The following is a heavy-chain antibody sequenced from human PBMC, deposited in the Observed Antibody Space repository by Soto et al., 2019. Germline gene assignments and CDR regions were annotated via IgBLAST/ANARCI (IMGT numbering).Heavy chain of an antibody. Sequence: SATLSLTCTVSGASIRGFYWSWIRQSAGKGLEWVGRIYATGTTDYNPSLKSRVKMSVDTSKKQFSLKLRSVTAADTAVYYCVRDGTKTLRDWFDPWGQGISVTVSS. CDR2: IYATGTT. D-gene: IGHD1-1*01. V-gene: IGHV4-4*07. J-gene: IGHJ5*02. CDR3: VRDGTKTLRDWFDP. CDR1: GASIRGFY.